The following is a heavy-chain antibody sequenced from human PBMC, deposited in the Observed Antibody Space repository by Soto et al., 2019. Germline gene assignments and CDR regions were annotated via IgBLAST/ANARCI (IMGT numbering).Heavy chain of an antibody. D-gene: IGHD6-19*01. CDR1: GYSISSGYY. Sequence: SETLSLTCAVSGYSISSGYYWGWIRQPPGKGLEWIGSIYHSGSTYYNPSLKSRVTISVDTSKNQFSLKLSSVTAADTAVYYCARGRIAVAGTFDYWGQGTLVTVSS. CDR3: ARGRIAVAGTFDY. V-gene: IGHV4-38-2*01. J-gene: IGHJ4*02. CDR2: IYHSGST.